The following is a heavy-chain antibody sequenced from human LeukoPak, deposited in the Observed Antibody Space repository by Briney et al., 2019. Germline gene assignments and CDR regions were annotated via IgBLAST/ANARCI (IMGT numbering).Heavy chain of an antibody. J-gene: IGHJ4*02. D-gene: IGHD3-22*01. CDR2: IIPILGIA. V-gene: IGHV1-69*04. CDR3: ARDPSRCSGYYGY. Sequence: GASVKVSRKASGGTVISYAISWVGQAGGQGREGRGRIIPILGIANYAQKFQGRVTITAEKSRSTAYMELSSLRSEDTAVYYCARDPSRCSGYYGYWGGGTLVTVSS. CDR1: GGTVISYA.